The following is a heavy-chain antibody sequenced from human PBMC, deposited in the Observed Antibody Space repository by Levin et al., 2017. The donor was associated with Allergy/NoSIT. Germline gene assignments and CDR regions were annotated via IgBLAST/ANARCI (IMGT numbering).Heavy chain of an antibody. V-gene: IGHV3-33*01. CDR1: GFTFSSFG. D-gene: IGHD6-19*01. Sequence: GESLKISCAASGFTFSSFGMHWVRQAPGKGLDWVAVIWSDGNKKYYADSVKGRFTISRDNSKNTLYLQMDSLRAEDTAVYYCATSYSSCWSRGYLDYWGQGTLVTVSS. CDR3: ATSYSSCWSRGYLDY. CDR2: IWSDGNKK. J-gene: IGHJ4*02.